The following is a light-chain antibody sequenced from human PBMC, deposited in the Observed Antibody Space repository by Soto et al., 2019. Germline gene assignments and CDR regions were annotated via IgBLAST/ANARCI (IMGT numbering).Light chain of an antibody. CDR2: GAS. CDR3: QQQNNWPPWT. J-gene: IGKJ1*01. CDR1: QSVSSN. V-gene: IGKV3-15*01. Sequence: EIVMTQSPATLSVSPGERATLSCRASQSVSSNLAWYQQKPGQAPRLLMYGASTRATGIPDRFSGSGSGTEVFPPTSSRQSEDGAVIYCQQQNNWPPWTFGRGTKVEIK.